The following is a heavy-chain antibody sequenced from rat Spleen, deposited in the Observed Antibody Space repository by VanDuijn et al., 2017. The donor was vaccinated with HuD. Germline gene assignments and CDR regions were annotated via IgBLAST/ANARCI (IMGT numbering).Heavy chain of an antibody. CDR3: ARLGTEAIGNWFSY. J-gene: IGHJ3*01. CDR1: GFTFSNYY. V-gene: IGHV5-25*01. CDR2: ITSGGSNT. D-gene: IGHD1-11*01. Sequence: EVQLVESGGGLVQPGRSLKLSCEASGFTFSNYYMAWVRQSPKKGLEWVATITSGGSNTYYPDSVKGRFTISRDNAKSTLYLQMDSLRSEDTATYYCARLGTEAIGNWFSYWGQGTLVTVSS.